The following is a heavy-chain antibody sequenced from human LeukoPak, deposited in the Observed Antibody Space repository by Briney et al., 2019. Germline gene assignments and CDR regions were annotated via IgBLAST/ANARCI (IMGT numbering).Heavy chain of an antibody. Sequence: PSETLSLTCAVYGGSFSGYYWSWIRQPPGKGLEWIGEINHSGSTNYNPSLKSRVTISVDTSKNQFSLKLSSVTAADTAVYYCAREYYYDSSGYYQNFDYWGQGTLVTVSS. CDR3: AREYYYDSSGYYQNFDY. J-gene: IGHJ4*02. CDR1: GGSFSGYY. CDR2: INHSGST. V-gene: IGHV4-34*01. D-gene: IGHD3-22*01.